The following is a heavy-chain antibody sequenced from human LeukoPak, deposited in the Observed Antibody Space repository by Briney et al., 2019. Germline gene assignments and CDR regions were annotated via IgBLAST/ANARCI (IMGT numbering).Heavy chain of an antibody. CDR1: GGSISSSNW. CDR2: IYHSGST. D-gene: IGHD2/OR15-2a*01. CDR3: ARFLSLSISAFDI. Sequence: PSGTLSLTCAVSGGSISSSNWWSWVRQPPGKGLEWSGEIYHSGSTNYNPSLKSRVTISVDKSKNQFSLKLSSVTSADTAVYYCARFLSLSISAFDIWGQGTMVTVSS. V-gene: IGHV4-4*02. J-gene: IGHJ3*02.